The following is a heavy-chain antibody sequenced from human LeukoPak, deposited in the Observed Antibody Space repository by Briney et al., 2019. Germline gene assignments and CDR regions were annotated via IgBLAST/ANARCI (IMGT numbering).Heavy chain of an antibody. CDR2: INHSGST. CDR3: ARDLAAAGLYYFDY. CDR1: GGSFSGYY. Sequence: PSETLSLTCAVYGGSFSGYYWSWIRQPPGKGLEWIGEINHSGSTNYNPSLKSRVTISVDTSKNQFSLKPSSVTAADTAVYYCARDLAAAGLYYFDYWGQGTLVTVSS. D-gene: IGHD6-13*01. V-gene: IGHV4-34*01. J-gene: IGHJ4*02.